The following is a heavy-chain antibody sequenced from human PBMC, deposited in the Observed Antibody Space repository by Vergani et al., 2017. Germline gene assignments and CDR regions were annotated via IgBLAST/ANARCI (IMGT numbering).Heavy chain of an antibody. CDR1: GGTFSSCA. Sequence: QVQLVQSGAEVKKPGSSVKVSCKASGGTFSSCAISWVRQAPGQGLEWMGGIIPIFGTANYAQKFQGRVTITADESTSTAYMELSSLRSEDTAVYYCARDPRYCSSTSCSGGDYWGQGTLVTVSS. D-gene: IGHD2-2*01. CDR3: ARDPRYCSSTSCSGGDY. V-gene: IGHV1-69*12. J-gene: IGHJ4*02. CDR2: IIPIFGTA.